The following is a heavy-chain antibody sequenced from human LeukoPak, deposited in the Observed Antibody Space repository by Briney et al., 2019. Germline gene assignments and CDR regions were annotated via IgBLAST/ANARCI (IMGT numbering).Heavy chain of an antibody. CDR3: ARDPYYYDSSGYYMSDAFDI. J-gene: IGHJ3*02. CDR2: ISYDGSNK. Sequence: GGSLRLSCAASGFTFSSYAMHWVRQAPGKGLEWVAVISYDGSNKYYADSVKGRFTIPRDNSKNTLYLQMNSLRAEDTAVYYCARDPYYYDSSGYYMSDAFDIWGQGTMVTVSS. CDR1: GFTFSSYA. D-gene: IGHD3-22*01. V-gene: IGHV3-30-3*01.